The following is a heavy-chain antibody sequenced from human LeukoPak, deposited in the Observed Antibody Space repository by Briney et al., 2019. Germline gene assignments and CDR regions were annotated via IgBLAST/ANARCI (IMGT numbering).Heavy chain of an antibody. J-gene: IGHJ4*02. CDR3: ARGFDSKSTYFDY. CDR2: IYYSGST. D-gene: IGHD5-12*01. Sequence: SETLSLTCTVSGGSISNYYWNWLRQPPGKGLEWIGYIYYSGSTNYNPSLKSRVTMSLDTSKNQFSLRLMSVTAADTAVYYCARGFDSKSTYFDYWGQGTLVTVSS. CDR1: GGSISNYY. V-gene: IGHV4-59*01.